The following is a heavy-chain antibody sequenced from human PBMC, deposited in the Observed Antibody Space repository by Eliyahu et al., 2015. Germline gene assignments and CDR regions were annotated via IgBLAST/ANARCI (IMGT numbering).Heavy chain of an antibody. Sequence: QITLKESGPTLVKPTQTLTLTCTFSGFSLSTSGVGVGWIRQPPGKALEWLALIYWDDDKRYRPSLKSRLTITKDTSKNQVVLTMTNMDPVDTATYYCAHAPIVAAGGWFDPWGQGTLVTVSS. CDR1: GFSLSTSGVG. CDR2: IYWDDDK. V-gene: IGHV2-5*02. J-gene: IGHJ5*02. CDR3: AHAPIVAAGGWFDP. D-gene: IGHD6-13*01.